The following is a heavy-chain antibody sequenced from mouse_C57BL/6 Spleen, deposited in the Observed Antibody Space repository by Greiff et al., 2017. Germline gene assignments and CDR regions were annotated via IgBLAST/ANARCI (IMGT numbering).Heavy chain of an antibody. CDR2: ISNLAYSI. CDR3: ARQGGSSPAWFAY. Sequence: EVQGVESGGGLVQPGGSLKLSCAASGFTFSDYGMAWVRQAPRKGPEWVAFISNLAYSIYYADTVTGRFTISRENAKNTLYLEMSSLRSEDTAMYYCARQGGSSPAWFAYWGQGTLVTVSA. D-gene: IGHD1-1*01. J-gene: IGHJ3*01. V-gene: IGHV5-15*01. CDR1: GFTFSDYG.